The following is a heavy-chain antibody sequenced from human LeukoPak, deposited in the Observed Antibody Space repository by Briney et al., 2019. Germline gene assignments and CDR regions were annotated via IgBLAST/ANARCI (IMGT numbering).Heavy chain of an antibody. Sequence: ASETLSLTCTVSGGSISSYYWSWIRQPPGKGLEWIGYIYYSGSTNYNPSLKSRVTISVDTSKNQFSLKLSSVTAADTAVYYCARGHIVGASQYFDYWGQGTLVTVSS. V-gene: IGHV4-59*01. CDR3: ARGHIVGASQYFDY. D-gene: IGHD1-26*01. CDR1: GGSISSYY. CDR2: IYYSGST. J-gene: IGHJ4*02.